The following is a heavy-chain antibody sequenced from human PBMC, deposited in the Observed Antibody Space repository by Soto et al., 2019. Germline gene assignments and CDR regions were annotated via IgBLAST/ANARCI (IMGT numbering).Heavy chain of an antibody. Sequence: QVQLVESGGGVVQPGRSLRLSCAASGFTFSSSGMHWVRQAPGKGLEWVAVISYDGSDRYYADSVKGRFTISRDNSKNTLSLQMNSLRAEDTAVYYCAKDGTHCSGGSCYGMDVWGQGTTVTVSS. CDR3: AKDGTHCSGGSCYGMDV. CDR1: GFTFSSSG. CDR2: ISYDGSDR. V-gene: IGHV3-30*18. D-gene: IGHD2-15*01. J-gene: IGHJ6*02.